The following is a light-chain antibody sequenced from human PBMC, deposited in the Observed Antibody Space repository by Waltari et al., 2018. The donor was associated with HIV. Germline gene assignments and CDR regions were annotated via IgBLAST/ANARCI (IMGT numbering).Light chain of an antibody. V-gene: IGLV2-14*01. CDR2: EVS. CDR1: TSDVGGYSY. Sequence: QSALTQPASVSGSPGQSITISCTGTTSDVGGYSYVSWFQHHPGKVPRLLIFEVSNRPSGVSSRFSGSKSGNTASLTISGLQAEDEADYYCSSYTNSPTLDVVFGGGTRLTVL. CDR3: SSYTNSPTLDVV. J-gene: IGLJ2*01.